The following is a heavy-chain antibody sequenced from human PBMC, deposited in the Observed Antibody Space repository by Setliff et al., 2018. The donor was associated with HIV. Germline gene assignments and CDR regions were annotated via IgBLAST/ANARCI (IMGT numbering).Heavy chain of an antibody. Sequence: GASVKVSCKASGGTFTNYDINWVRQATGQGLEWVGWMNPNSGNTGYAQKFQGRVTMTRNTSRNTAYMELRSLRSEDTALYYCARSYGVGSYWGYFDYWGQGTLVTRLL. J-gene: IGHJ4*02. V-gene: IGHV1-8*02. D-gene: IGHD3-10*01. CDR2: MNPNSGNT. CDR3: ARSYGVGSYWGYFDY. CDR1: GGTFTNYD.